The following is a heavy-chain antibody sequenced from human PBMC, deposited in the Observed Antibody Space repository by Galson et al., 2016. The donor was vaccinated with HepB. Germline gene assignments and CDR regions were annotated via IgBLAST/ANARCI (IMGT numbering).Heavy chain of an antibody. CDR2: IWYDGSKQ. CDR1: GLNFSSYA. J-gene: IGHJ4*02. CDR3: AREGDIVATTRYYFDY. V-gene: IGHV3-33*01. D-gene: IGHD5-12*01. Sequence: SLRLSCAASGLNFSSYAMHWVRQAPGKGLEWVALIWYDGSKQYYADSVKGRFTISRDNSRNTLYLQMNSLRAEDTAVYYCAREGDIVATTRYYFDYWGQGTLVTVSA.